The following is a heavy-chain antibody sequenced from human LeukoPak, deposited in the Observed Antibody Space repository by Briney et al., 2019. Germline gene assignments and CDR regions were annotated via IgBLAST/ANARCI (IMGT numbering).Heavy chain of an antibody. J-gene: IGHJ4*02. V-gene: IGHV1-2*02. CDR1: GYTFTGYY. D-gene: IGHD1-7*01. CDR3: ARVIIGTSAGY. Sequence: ASVNVSCKASGYTFTGYYMHWVRQAPGQGLEWMGWINPNSGGTNYARKFQDRVTMTRDTSISTAYMELSSLTSDDTAVYYCARVIIGTSAGYWGQGTLVTVSS. CDR2: INPNSGGT.